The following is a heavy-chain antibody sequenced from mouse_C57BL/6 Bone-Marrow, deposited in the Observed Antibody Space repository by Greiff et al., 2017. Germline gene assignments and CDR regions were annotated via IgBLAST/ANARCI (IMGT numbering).Heavy chain of an antibody. CDR2: ISDGGSYT. Sequence: EVKLVESGGGLVKPGGSLKLSCAASGFTFSSSAMSWVRQTPAKRLEWVATISDGGSYTYYPDNVKGRFTISRDNAKNNLYLQMSHLKSEDTAMYYCARDKYYSWFAYWGQGTLVTVSA. CDR1: GFTFSSSA. V-gene: IGHV5-4*01. J-gene: IGHJ3*01. CDR3: ARDKYYSWFAY. D-gene: IGHD1-1*01.